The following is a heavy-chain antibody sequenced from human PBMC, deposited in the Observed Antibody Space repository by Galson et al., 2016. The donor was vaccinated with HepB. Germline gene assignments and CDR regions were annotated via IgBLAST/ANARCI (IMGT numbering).Heavy chain of an antibody. V-gene: IGHV3-23*01. D-gene: IGHD2-2*01. CDR3: AKGNIVQVPAAPYA. CDR2: ISGSGART. CDR1: GFTFSDYA. Sequence: SLRLSCAASGFTFSDYAMSWVRQAPGKGLEWVSSISGSGARTSYADAVKGRFTISRDNSRNTLYLRMDSLRAEDTAVHYCAKGNIVQVPAAPYAWGQGALVIVSS. J-gene: IGHJ1*01.